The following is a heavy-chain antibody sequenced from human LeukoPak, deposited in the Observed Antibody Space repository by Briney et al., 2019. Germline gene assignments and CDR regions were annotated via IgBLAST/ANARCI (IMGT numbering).Heavy chain of an antibody. CDR1: GYTFTSYG. J-gene: IGHJ4*02. CDR2: ISAYNGNT. Sequence: ASVKVSCKASGYTFTSYGISWVRQAPGQGLEWMGWISAYNGNTNYAQKLQGRVTMTTDTSTSTAYMELRSLRSVDTAVYYCARTGQAELYYYDSSGYTYWGQGTLVTVSS. V-gene: IGHV1-18*01. D-gene: IGHD3-22*01. CDR3: ARTGQAELYYYDSSGYTY.